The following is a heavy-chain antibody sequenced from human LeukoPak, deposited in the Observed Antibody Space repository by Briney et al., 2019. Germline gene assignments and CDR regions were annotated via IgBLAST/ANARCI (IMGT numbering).Heavy chain of an antibody. CDR3: ATDPIVGATPEYFQH. Sequence: PGGSLRLSCAASGFTFSTYAMSWVRQAPGKGLEWVSGISGSGGSTYYADSVKGRFTISRDNSKNTLYLQMNSLRAEDTAVYYCATDPIVGATPEYFQHWGQGTLVTVSS. J-gene: IGHJ1*01. D-gene: IGHD1-26*01. V-gene: IGHV3-23*01. CDR2: ISGSGGST. CDR1: GFTFSTYA.